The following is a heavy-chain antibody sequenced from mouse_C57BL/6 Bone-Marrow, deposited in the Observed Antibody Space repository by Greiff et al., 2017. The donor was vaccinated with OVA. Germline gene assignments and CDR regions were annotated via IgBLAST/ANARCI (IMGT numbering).Heavy chain of an antibody. J-gene: IGHJ3*01. CDR1: GYAFSSYW. V-gene: IGHV1-80*01. CDR2: IYPGDGDT. D-gene: IGHD1-1*01. Sequence: QVQLQQSGAELVKPGASVKISCKASGYAFSSYWMNWVKQRPGKGLEWIGQIYPGDGDTNYNGKFKGKATLTADKSSSTAYMQLSSLTSEDSAVYFCAREACGSPWFAYWGQGTLVTVSA. CDR3: AREACGSPWFAY.